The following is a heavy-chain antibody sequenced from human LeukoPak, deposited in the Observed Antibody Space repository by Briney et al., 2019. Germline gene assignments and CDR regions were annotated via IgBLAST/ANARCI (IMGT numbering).Heavy chain of an antibody. Sequence: GGSLRLSCAASGFTFSSYAMSWVRQAPGKGLEWVSAISGSGGSTYYADSVKGRFTISRDNSKNTLYLQMNSLRAEDTAVYYCARAVIVGATRGHFDYWGQGTLVTVSS. V-gene: IGHV3-23*01. CDR3: ARAVIVGATRGHFDY. CDR2: ISGSGGST. CDR1: GFTFSSYA. J-gene: IGHJ4*02. D-gene: IGHD1-26*01.